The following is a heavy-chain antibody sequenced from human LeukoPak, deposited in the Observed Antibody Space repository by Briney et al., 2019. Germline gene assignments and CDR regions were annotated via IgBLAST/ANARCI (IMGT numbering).Heavy chain of an antibody. V-gene: IGHV3-23*01. CDR3: AKDLAPAAY. J-gene: IGHJ4*02. CDR1: GFTFSDYY. D-gene: IGHD6-25*01. CDR2: ISDSGGNT. Sequence: GGSLRLSCAASGFTFSDYYMSWVRQAPGKGLEWVSAISDSGGNTYYADSVKGRFTISRNNSKNTLFLQMDSLRAEDTAIYYCAKDLAPAAYWGQGTLVTVSS.